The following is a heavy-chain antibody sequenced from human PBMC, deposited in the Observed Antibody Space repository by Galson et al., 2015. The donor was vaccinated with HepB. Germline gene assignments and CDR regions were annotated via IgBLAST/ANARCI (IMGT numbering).Heavy chain of an antibody. CDR3: ARGSRKGATPLYYMDV. CDR2: INAGNGNT. D-gene: IGHD1-26*01. Sequence: SVKVSCKASGYTLTSYAMHWVRQAPGQRLEWMGWINAGNGNTKYSQKFQGRVTITRDTSASTAYMELSSLRSEDTAVYYCARGSRKGATPLYYMDVWGKGTTVTVSS. J-gene: IGHJ6*03. CDR1: GYTLTSYA. V-gene: IGHV1-3*01.